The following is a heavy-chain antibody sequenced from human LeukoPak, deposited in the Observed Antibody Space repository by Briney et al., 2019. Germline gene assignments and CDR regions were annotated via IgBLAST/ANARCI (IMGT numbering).Heavy chain of an antibody. V-gene: IGHV3-48*02. CDR3: ARDVGRGDGMDV. CDR2: ISASSDST. Sequence: GGSLRLSCSASGFNFNTYSMNWVRQAPGKGLEWVSYISASSDSTYYADSVKGRFTISRDNAKNSLFLQMNSLRDEDTALHYCARDVGRGDGMDVWGLGTTVTVSS. CDR1: GFNFNTYS. J-gene: IGHJ6*02.